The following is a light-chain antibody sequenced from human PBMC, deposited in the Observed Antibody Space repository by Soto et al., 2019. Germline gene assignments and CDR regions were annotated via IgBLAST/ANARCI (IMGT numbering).Light chain of an antibody. V-gene: IGLV2-14*03. J-gene: IGLJ2*01. CDR2: DVS. CDR3: SSYTSSITLVL. Sequence: QSALTQPASVSGSPGQSITISCTGTSSDIGGYNYVSWYQHHPGKAPKLMIYDVSNRPSGVSNRFSGSKSGNTASLTISGLQAEDEANYYCSSYTSSITLVLFGGGTKVTVL. CDR1: SSDIGGYNY.